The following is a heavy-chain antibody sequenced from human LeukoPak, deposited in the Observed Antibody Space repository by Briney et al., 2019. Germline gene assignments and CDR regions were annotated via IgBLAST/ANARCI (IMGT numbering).Heavy chain of an antibody. CDR2: IKRDGSEK. CDR1: EFTYRSFW. J-gene: IGHJ5*02. Sequence: GGSLRLSCAASEFTYRSFWMTWVRQAPGKGLEWVANIKRDGSEKYYADSLRGRFTISRDNARNSVYLQVNSLRAEDTGVYYCARDGSYGSGSPDTWGQGTLVTVSS. V-gene: IGHV3-7*01. D-gene: IGHD3-10*01. CDR3: ARDGSYGSGSPDT.